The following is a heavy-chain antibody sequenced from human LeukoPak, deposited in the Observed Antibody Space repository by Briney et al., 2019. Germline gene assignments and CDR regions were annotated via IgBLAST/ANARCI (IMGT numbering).Heavy chain of an antibody. D-gene: IGHD2-21*02. J-gene: IGHJ4*02. CDR1: GFTFSSYS. V-gene: IGHV3-21*01. CDR2: ISSSSSYI. Sequence: GGSLRLSCAASGFTFSSYSMNWVRQAPGKGLEWVSSISSSSSYIYYADSVKGRFTISRDNAKNSLYLQMNSLRAGDTAVYYCARELLGGDCYTDWGQGALVTVSS. CDR3: ARELLGGDCYTD.